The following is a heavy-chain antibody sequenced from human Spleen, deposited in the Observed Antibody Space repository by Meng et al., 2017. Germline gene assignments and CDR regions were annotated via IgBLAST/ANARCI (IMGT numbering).Heavy chain of an antibody. J-gene: IGHJ5*02. CDR1: GGSISTSGYY. CDR2: IGHSGFT. CDR3: VRSSGWVKTGFDP. V-gene: IGHV4-39*01. D-gene: IGHD6-19*01. Sequence: QPQLQGSGPGLVKPAEALSLTCSVSGGSISTSGYYWGWIRQPPGKGLEWIGSIGHSGFTYYPPSLKSRVTVSLDTSRNQFSLWLTSVTAADPAVYYCVRSSGWVKTGFDPWGQGTLVTVSS.